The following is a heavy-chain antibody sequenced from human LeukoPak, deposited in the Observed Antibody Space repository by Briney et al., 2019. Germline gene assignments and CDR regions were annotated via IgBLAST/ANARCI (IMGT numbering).Heavy chain of an antibody. CDR1: GFTFSRFS. V-gene: IGHV3-48*04. D-gene: IGHD4-17*01. CDR2: ISSSSDTI. J-gene: IGHJ4*02. CDR3: ARVDYGDYAGEDY. Sequence: PGGSLRLSCAASGFTFSRFSMNWVRQAPGMGLAWVSYISSSSDTIYYADSVKGRFTISRDNAKNSLYLQMNSLRAEDTAVYYCARVDYGDYAGEDYWGQGTLVTVSS.